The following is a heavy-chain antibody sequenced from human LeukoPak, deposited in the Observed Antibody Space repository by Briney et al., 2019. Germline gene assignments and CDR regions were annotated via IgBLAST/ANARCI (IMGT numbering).Heavy chain of an antibody. J-gene: IGHJ4*02. Sequence: PSETLSLTCTVSGGSVSSGSYYWSWIRQPPGKGLEWIGYIYYSGSTNYNPSLKSRVTISVDTSKNQFSLKLSSVTAAGTAVYYCARTAFSGPVYWGQGTLVTVSS. D-gene: IGHD6-19*01. CDR3: ARTAFSGPVY. V-gene: IGHV4-61*01. CDR1: GGSVSSGSYY. CDR2: IYYSGST.